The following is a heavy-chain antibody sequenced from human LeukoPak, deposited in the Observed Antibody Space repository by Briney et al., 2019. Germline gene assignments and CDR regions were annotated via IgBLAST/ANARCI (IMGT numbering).Heavy chain of an antibody. CDR2: IYYSGST. Sequence: PSQTLSLTCTVSGGSISSDDYYWSWIRQPPGKGLDWIGYIYYSGSTNYNPSLKSRVTISVDTSKNQFSLKLSSVTAADTAVYYCARRDYYDSSGYVLGYWGQGTLVTVSS. V-gene: IGHV4-30-4*01. CDR1: GGSISSDDYY. D-gene: IGHD3-22*01. J-gene: IGHJ4*02. CDR3: ARRDYYDSSGYVLGY.